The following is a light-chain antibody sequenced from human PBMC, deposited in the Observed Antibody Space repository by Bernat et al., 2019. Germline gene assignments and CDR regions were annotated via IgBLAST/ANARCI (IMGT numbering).Light chain of an antibody. CDR1: QDISNY. J-gene: IGKJ3*01. V-gene: IGKV1-9*01. CDR3: QQLRGFPPFA. Sequence: DVQLTQSPSFLSASVGDRVTITCRASQDISNYLAWYQQRPGRAPELLIYSASTLQSGVPSRFSGSGSGTHFTLTISNLQPEDFAIYYCQQLRGFPPFAFGPGTKVDV. CDR2: SAS.